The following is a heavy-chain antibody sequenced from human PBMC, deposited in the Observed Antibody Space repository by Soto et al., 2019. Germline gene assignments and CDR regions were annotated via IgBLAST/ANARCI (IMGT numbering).Heavy chain of an antibody. CDR1: GESFNDYY. CDR2: INHSGIT. D-gene: IGHD4-4*01. V-gene: IGHV4-34*01. J-gene: IGHJ4*02. CDR3: ASTDYSFNF. Sequence: SETLSLTCAVYGESFNDYYWNWIRQPPGKGLEWIGEINHSGITNYNPSLKSRVTISVDTSRKQFSLKVTSVTAADTAVYYCASTDYSFNFWGLGTLVTVSS.